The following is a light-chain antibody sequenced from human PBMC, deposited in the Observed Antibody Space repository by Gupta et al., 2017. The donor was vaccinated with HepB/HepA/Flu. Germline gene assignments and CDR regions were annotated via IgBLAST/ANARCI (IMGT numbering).Light chain of an antibody. V-gene: IGKV1-39*01. J-gene: IGKJ5*01. CDR1: QSITTF. CDR2: DAS. Sequence: DIQITQSPSSLSASLGDRVTITCQASQSITTFLVWYQQKPGKAPKLLIYDASRLQSGVSSRFSGSGSGTDFTLTISRLQPEDFATYDCQQTYNTPITFGQGTRMESK. CDR3: QQTYNTPIT.